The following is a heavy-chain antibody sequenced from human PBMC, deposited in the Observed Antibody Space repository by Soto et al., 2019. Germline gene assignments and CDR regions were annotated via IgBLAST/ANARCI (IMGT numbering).Heavy chain of an antibody. D-gene: IGHD3-3*01. V-gene: IGHV3-23*01. CDR2: ISGSGGST. Sequence: LRLSCAASGFTFSSYAMSWVRQAPGKGLEWVSAISGSGGSTYYADSVKGRFTISRDNSKNTLYLQMNSLRAEDTAVYYCAKERRVEWLSDYPDAFDIWGQGTMVTGSS. J-gene: IGHJ3*02. CDR3: AKERRVEWLSDYPDAFDI. CDR1: GFTFSSYA.